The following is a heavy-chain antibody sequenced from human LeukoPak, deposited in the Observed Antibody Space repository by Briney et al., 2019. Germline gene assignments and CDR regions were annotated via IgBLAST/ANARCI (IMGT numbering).Heavy chain of an antibody. V-gene: IGHV3-66*01. D-gene: IGHD1-26*01. Sequence: GGSLRLSCAASGFTFSSNYMSWVRQAPGKGLEWVSVIYGGGSTYYADSVKGRFTISRDNSKNTLYLQMNSLRAEDTAVYYCAKKGSGSYYYFDYWGQGTLVTVSS. CDR1: GFTFSSNY. CDR2: IYGGGST. J-gene: IGHJ4*02. CDR3: AKKGSGSYYYFDY.